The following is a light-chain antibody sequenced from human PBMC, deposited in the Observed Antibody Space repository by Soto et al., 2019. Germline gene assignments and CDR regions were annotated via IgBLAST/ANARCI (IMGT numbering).Light chain of an antibody. V-gene: IGKV3-20*01. Sequence: EIVLTQSPGTLSLSPGERATLSCRASQSVSSSYLAWYQQKPGQAPRLLIYDASSRATGIPDRFSGSGSATDFTLTISRLEPEDFAVYYCQQYGSSPFTFGPGTKVDIK. CDR1: QSVSSSY. CDR2: DAS. CDR3: QQYGSSPFT. J-gene: IGKJ3*01.